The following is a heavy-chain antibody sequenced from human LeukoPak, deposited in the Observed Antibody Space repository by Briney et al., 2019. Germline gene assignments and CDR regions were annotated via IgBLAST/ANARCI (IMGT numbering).Heavy chain of an antibody. CDR3: TIAGYYDSSGYYQTFDY. CDR2: IKSKTAGGTT. CDR1: GFTFSNAW. J-gene: IGHJ4*02. Sequence: PGRSLRLSCAASGFTFSNAWMSWVRQAPGKWLEWGGRIKSKTAGGTTDYAAPVKGRFTISRDDSRNTLYLQMNSLKTEDTAVYYCTIAGYYDSSGYYQTFDYWGPGTLVTVSS. D-gene: IGHD3-22*01. V-gene: IGHV3-15*01.